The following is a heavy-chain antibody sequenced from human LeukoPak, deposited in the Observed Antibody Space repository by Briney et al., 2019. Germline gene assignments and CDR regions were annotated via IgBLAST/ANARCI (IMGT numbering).Heavy chain of an antibody. D-gene: IGHD3-22*01. CDR2: ISYSGST. J-gene: IGHJ3*02. V-gene: IGHV4-59*08. Sequence: PPETPSLTCSLSGGSISRHYWGWIRQPPGKGLGWMCYISYSGSTKYNPSFQSRVTISPDTSKTHFSLKLTSVTAADTAVYYCARLLNNDNSGGPHTFDMWGPGTMVT. CDR1: GGSISRHY. CDR3: ARLLNNDNSGGPHTFDM.